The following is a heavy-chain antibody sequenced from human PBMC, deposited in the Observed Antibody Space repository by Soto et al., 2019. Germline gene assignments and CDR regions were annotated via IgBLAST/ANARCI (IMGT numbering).Heavy chain of an antibody. Sequence: GGSLRLSCAASGFTFSSYAMSWVRQAPGKGLEWVSAISGSGGSTYYADSVKGRFTISRDNSKNTLYLQMNSLRAEDTAVYYCAKDPADNYDSSGYDYWGQGTLVTVSS. CDR3: AKDPADNYDSSGYDY. J-gene: IGHJ4*02. CDR1: GFTFSSYA. V-gene: IGHV3-23*01. D-gene: IGHD3-22*01. CDR2: ISGSGGST.